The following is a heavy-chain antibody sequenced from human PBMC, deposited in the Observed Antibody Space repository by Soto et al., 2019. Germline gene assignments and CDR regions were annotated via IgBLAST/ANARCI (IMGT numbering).Heavy chain of an antibody. CDR1: GFTFITYG. J-gene: IGHJ4*02. V-gene: IGHV3-23*01. CDR3: ATDTSSWYFDY. CDR2: TSVSGINT. D-gene: IGHD6-13*01. Sequence: LRLSCAASGFTFITYGMSWVRQVPGKGLEWVSGTSVSGINTDYADSVKGRFTISRDNSKNSLYLQMNSLRADDTAVYYCATDTSSWYFDYWGPGTLVTVSS.